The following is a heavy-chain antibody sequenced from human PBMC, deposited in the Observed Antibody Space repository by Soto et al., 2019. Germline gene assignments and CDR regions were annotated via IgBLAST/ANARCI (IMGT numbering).Heavy chain of an antibody. CDR2: IYYSGST. Sequence: QVRLQESGPGLVKPSETLSLSCLVSGDSVGNGPYYWGWIRPSPGEGLEWIAYIYYSGSTNVNPSLESRVNISIDMSKNQFFLELRSVTAADAAVYFCARVGSSCHSGGCYYYYGLGVWGQGTTVAISS. CDR1: GDSVGNGPYY. J-gene: IGHJ6*02. CDR3: ARVGSSCHSGGCYYYYGLGV. D-gene: IGHD1-26*01. V-gene: IGHV4-61*01.